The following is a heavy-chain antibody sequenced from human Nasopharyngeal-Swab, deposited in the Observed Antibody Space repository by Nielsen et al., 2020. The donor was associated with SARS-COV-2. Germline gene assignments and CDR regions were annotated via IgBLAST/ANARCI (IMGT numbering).Heavy chain of an antibody. CDR3: ARDVEEWLVVPSLSFDH. CDR1: GYSFRSYG. CDR2: IRVYNADR. Sequence: ASVKVSCKASGYSFRSYGINWVRQAPGQGLEWMGWIRVYNADRNYAEKFQGRVSMTTDTSTTTAYMELRSLRSDDTAMYYCARDVEEWLVVPSLSFDHWGQGTLVTVSS. J-gene: IGHJ4*02. V-gene: IGHV1-18*01. D-gene: IGHD5-18*01.